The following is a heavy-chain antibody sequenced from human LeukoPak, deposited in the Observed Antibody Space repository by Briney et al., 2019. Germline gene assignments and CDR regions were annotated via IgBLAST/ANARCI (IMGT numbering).Heavy chain of an antibody. CDR2: ISSSSSTI. CDR1: GFTFSNSA. CDR3: ARGKDYGGIDY. V-gene: IGHV3-48*01. J-gene: IGHJ4*02. D-gene: IGHD4-23*01. Sequence: GGSLRLSCAASGFTFSNSALSWVRQAPGKGLEWVSYISSSSSTIYYADSVKGRFTISRDNAKNSLYLQMNSLRAEDTAVYYCARGKDYGGIDYWGQGTLVTVSS.